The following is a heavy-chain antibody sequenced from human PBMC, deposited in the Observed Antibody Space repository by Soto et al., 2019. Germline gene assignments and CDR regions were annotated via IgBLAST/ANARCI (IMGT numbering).Heavy chain of an antibody. V-gene: IGHV4-4*02. D-gene: IGHD3-9*01. Sequence: SETLSLTCSVSGGSISTNNWWTLVRQPPGKGLEWIGEIHHSGNTNYNPSLKSRLTFSMDKSNNQFSLTLRSVTAADTAVFYCARAVRSFAWFGVAWGQGTLVTVSS. CDR1: GGSISTNNW. CDR3: ARAVRSFAWFGVA. CDR2: IHHSGNT. J-gene: IGHJ4*02.